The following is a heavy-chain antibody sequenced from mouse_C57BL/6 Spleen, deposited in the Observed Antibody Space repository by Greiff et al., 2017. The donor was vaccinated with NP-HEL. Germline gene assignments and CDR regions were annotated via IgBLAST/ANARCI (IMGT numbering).Heavy chain of an antibody. CDR3: ARSGYYDGYYVHFDY. J-gene: IGHJ2*01. Sequence: VQLQQSGAELVRPGTSVKVSCKASGYAFTNYLIEWVKQRPGQGLEWIGVINPGSGGTNYNEKFKGKATLTADKSSSTAYMQLSSLTSEDSAVYFCARSGYYDGYYVHFDYWGQGTTLTVSS. V-gene: IGHV1-54*01. D-gene: IGHD2-3*01. CDR2: INPGSGGT. CDR1: GYAFTNYL.